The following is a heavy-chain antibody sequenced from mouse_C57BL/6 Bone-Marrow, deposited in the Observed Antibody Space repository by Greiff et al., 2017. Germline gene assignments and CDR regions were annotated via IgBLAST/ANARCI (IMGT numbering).Heavy chain of an antibody. CDR3: ARHEIYYYGSSFYFDY. J-gene: IGHJ2*01. V-gene: IGHV1-62-2*01. CDR1: GYTFTEYT. D-gene: IGHD1-1*01. CDR2: FYPGSGSI. Sequence: QVQLQQSGAELVKPGASVKLSCKASGYTFTEYTIHWVKQRSGQGLEWIGWFYPGSGSIKYNEKFKDKATLTADKSSSTVYMELSSLTSEDSAVYFCARHEIYYYGSSFYFDYWGQGTTLTVSS.